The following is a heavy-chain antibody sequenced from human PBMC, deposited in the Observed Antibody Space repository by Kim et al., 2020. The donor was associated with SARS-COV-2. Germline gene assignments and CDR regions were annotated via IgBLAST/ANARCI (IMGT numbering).Heavy chain of an antibody. CDR1: GYSFTNYF. V-gene: IGHV1-46*01. D-gene: IGHD4-17*01. CDR2: VNPNTGTT. Sequence: ASVKVSCKASGYSFTNYFMHWVRQAPGQGLEWMGGVNPNTGTTVYAQKFQGRVTMTRDTSTSSVYMELSSLRSEDTAGYYCARRDGDYYFYWGQGTPVTVSS. J-gene: IGHJ4*02. CDR3: ARRDGDYYFY.